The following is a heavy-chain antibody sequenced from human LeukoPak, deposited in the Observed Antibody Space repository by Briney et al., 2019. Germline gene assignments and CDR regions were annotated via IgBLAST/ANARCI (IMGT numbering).Heavy chain of an antibody. CDR1: GFTFSGYG. J-gene: IGHJ4*02. CDR3: ANGRGDSSGYYYSPFDY. D-gene: IGHD3-22*01. CDR2: IRYDGSNK. Sequence: GGSLRLSCAASGFTFSGYGMHWVRQAPGKGLEWVAFIRYDGSNKYYANSVKGRFTISRDNSKNTLYLQMNSLRAEDTAVYYCANGRGDSSGYYYSPFDYWGQGTLVTVSS. V-gene: IGHV3-30*02.